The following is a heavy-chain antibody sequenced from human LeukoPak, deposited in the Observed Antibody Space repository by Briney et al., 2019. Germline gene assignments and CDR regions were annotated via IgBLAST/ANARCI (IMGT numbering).Heavy chain of an antibody. CDR1: GGSISSSSYY. J-gene: IGHJ4*02. V-gene: IGHV4-39*07. CDR2: IYYSGST. CDR3: ARDRRSSGWPFDY. D-gene: IGHD6-19*01. Sequence: PSETLSLTCTVSGGSISSSSYYWGWIRQPPGKGLEWIGSIYYSGSTYYNPSLKSRVTISVDTSKNQFSLKLSSVTAADTAVYYCARDRRSSGWPFDYWGQGTLVTVSS.